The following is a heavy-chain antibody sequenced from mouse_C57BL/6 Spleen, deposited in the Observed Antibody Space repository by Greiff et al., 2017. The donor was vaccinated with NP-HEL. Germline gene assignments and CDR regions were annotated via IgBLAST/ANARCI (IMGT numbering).Heavy chain of an antibody. Sequence: EVKVVESGGGLVQPKGSLKLSCAASGFSFNTYAMNWVRQAPGKGLEWVARIRSKSNNYATYYADSVKDRFTMSRDDSESILYLQMNNLKTEATAMYYCVRDYYGSSLDYWGQGTTLTVSS. J-gene: IGHJ2*01. D-gene: IGHD1-1*01. CDR1: GFSFNTYA. CDR2: IRSKSNNYAT. V-gene: IGHV10-1*01. CDR3: VRDYYGSSLDY.